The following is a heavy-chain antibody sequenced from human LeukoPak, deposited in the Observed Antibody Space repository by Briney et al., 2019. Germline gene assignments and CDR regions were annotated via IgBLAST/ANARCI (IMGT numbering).Heavy chain of an antibody. CDR2: IYSGGTT. Sequence: GGFLRLSCAASGLTVNSNYMSCVPQAAGKGLEWVTVIYSGGTTYYANSVKGRFTISTDNSKNTLSLQLKSLRADVQPFDSVVRDPGGTSGMDIWGKGTTVTVSS. V-gene: IGHV3-53*01. J-gene: IGHJ6*03. CDR3: VRDPGGTSGMDI. D-gene: IGHD4-23*01. CDR1: GLTVNSNY.